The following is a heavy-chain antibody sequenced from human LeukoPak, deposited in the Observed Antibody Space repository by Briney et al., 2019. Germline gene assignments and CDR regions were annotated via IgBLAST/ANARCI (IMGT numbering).Heavy chain of an antibody. Sequence: GGSLRLSCAASGFTFSSYSMNWLRQAPGKGLEWIAFIRGRSDTTYYADSVQGRFTISRDNAEDSVYLQMNSLRVEDTAVYYCARTYDFGIGPPGDAFDNWGQGTLVTVFS. CDR2: IRGRSDTT. J-gene: IGHJ3*02. CDR1: GFTFSSYS. V-gene: IGHV3-48*01. CDR3: ARTYDFGIGPPGDAFDN. D-gene: IGHD3-3*01.